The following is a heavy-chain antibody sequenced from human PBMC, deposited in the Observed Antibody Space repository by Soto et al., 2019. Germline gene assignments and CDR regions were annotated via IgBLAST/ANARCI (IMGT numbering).Heavy chain of an antibody. CDR3: ARGDSSSWYSNNWFDP. V-gene: IGHV4-31*03. CDR2: IYYSGST. Sequence: SETLSLTCTVSGGSISSGGYYWSWIRQHPGKGLEWIGYIYYSGSTYHNPSLKSRVTISVDTSKNQFSLKLSSVTAADTAVYYCARGDSSSWYSNNWFDPWGQGTLVTVSS. D-gene: IGHD6-13*01. CDR1: GGSISSGGYY. J-gene: IGHJ5*02.